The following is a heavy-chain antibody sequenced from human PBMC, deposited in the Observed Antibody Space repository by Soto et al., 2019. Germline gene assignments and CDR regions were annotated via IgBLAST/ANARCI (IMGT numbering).Heavy chain of an antibody. CDR1: GYTFTSYA. CDR3: ARDLITMVRGPYPYYYGMDV. CDR2: INAGNGNT. V-gene: IGHV1-3*01. D-gene: IGHD3-10*01. J-gene: IGHJ6*02. Sequence: ASVKVSCKASGYTFTSYAMHWVRQAPGQRLEWMGWINAGNGNTKYSQKFQGRVTITRDTSASTAYMELSSLRSEDTAVYYCARDLITMVRGPYPYYYGMDVSGQGPTVTVSS.